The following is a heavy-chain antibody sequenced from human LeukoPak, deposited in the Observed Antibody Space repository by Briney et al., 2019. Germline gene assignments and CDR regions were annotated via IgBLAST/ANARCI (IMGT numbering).Heavy chain of an antibody. CDR1: GGSISSYY. V-gene: IGHV4-59*01. J-gene: IGHJ4*02. D-gene: IGHD1-26*01. Sequence: SETLSLTCTVSGGSISSYYWSWIRHPPGKGLGWIGYIYYSGSTNYNPSLTSRVTISVDTSKNQFSLKLSSVTAADTAVYYCARGEPTSYFDYWGQGTLVTVSS. CDR2: IYYSGST. CDR3: ARGEPTSYFDY.